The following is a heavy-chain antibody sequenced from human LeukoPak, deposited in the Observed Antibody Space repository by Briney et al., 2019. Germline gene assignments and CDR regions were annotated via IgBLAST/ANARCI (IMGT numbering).Heavy chain of an antibody. CDR2: IHTSGST. V-gene: IGHV4-61*02. J-gene: IGHJ5*02. D-gene: IGHD3-10*01. CDR1: GGSISSGSYY. Sequence: TSSETLSLTCTVSGGSISSGSYYWSWIRRPAGKGLEWIGRIHTSGSTNYSPSLKSRVTISVDTSKNQFSLKLSSVTAADTAVYYCARDLMVRGVIIRYNWFDPWGQGTLVTVSS. CDR3: ARDLMVRGVIIRYNWFDP.